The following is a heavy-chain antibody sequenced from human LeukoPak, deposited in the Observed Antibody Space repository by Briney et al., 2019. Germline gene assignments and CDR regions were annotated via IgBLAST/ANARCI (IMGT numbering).Heavy chain of an antibody. CDR1: GFIFRNAW. D-gene: IGHD4-17*01. CDR2: IGCSSTYT. J-gene: IGHJ4*02. Sequence: GGSLRLSCAASGFIFRNAWMSWVRQAPGKGLEWVSSIGCSSTYTKYADSVKGRFTISRDNGKNSLYLQMNSLGADDTAVYYCAREYYGQFDSWGQGTLVTVFS. CDR3: AREYYGQFDS. V-gene: IGHV3-11*05.